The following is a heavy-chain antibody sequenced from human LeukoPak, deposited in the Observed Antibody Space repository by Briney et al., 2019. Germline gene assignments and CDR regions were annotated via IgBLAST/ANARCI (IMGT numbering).Heavy chain of an antibody. CDR1: GGSISSSSYY. J-gene: IGHJ3*02. Sequence: SETLSLTCTVTGGSISSSSYYWGWIRQPPGKGLEWIGSIYYSGSTYYNPSLKSRVTISVDTSKNQFSLKLSSVTAADTAVYYCARQFAGAHAFDIWGQGTMVTVSS. V-gene: IGHV4-39*01. CDR2: IYYSGST. CDR3: ARQFAGAHAFDI. D-gene: IGHD7-27*01.